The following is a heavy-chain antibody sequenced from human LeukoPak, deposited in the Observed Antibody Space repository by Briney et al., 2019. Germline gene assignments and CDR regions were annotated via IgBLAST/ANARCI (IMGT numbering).Heavy chain of an antibody. CDR2: THSDGTI. V-gene: IGHV3-66*01. Sequence: PGGSLRLSCAVSGFTVSNNFMNWVRQAPGKGLEWVSVTHSDGTIYFADSVQGRFTISRDNSKNTLYLQMNSLRDEDTAVYYCARPSPLDGSGRYYIDYWGQGTLVTVSS. D-gene: IGHD3-10*01. CDR3: ARPSPLDGSGRYYIDY. CDR1: GFTVSNNF. J-gene: IGHJ4*02.